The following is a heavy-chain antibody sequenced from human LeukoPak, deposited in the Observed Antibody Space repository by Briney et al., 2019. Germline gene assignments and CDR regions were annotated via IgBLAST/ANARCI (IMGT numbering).Heavy chain of an antibody. V-gene: IGHV1-2*02. CDR3: ARPLTTSGWYFDL. Sequence: ASVKVSCKASGYTFTSFYIHWVRQAPGQGLEWMGWINPNSGGTNYAQKFQDRVTMTRDTSTSTAYMELRSLKSDGTAVYYCARPLTTSGWYFDLWGRGTLVTVSS. CDR1: GYTFTSFY. J-gene: IGHJ2*01. D-gene: IGHD1-14*01. CDR2: INPNSGGT.